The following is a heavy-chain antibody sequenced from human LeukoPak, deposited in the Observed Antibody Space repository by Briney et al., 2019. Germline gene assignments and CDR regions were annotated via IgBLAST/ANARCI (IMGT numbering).Heavy chain of an antibody. D-gene: IGHD5-18*01. V-gene: IGHV1-69*06. Sequence: SVKVSCKASGGTFSSYAISWARQAPGQGLEWMGGIIPIFGTANYAQKFQGRVTITADKSTSTAYMELSSLRSEDTAVYYCARDGYSYGRDAFDIWGQGTMVTVSS. CDR2: IIPIFGTA. J-gene: IGHJ3*02. CDR1: GGTFSSYA. CDR3: ARDGYSYGRDAFDI.